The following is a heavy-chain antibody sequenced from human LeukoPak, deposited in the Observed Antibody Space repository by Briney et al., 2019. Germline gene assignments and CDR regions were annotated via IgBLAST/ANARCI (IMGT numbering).Heavy chain of an antibody. CDR1: GGSISSYY. V-gene: IGHV4-59*01. Sequence: SETLSLTCTVSGGSISSYYWSWIRQPPGKGLEWIGYIYYSGSTNYNPSLKSRVTVSVDTSKNQFSLKLSSVTAADTAVYYCARRGSSYWFDPWGQGTLVTVSS. D-gene: IGHD6-6*01. CDR2: IYYSGST. J-gene: IGHJ5*02. CDR3: ARRGSSYWFDP.